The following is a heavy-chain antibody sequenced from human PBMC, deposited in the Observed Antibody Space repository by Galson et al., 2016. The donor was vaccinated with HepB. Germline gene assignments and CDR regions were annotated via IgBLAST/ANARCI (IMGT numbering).Heavy chain of an antibody. D-gene: IGHD3-9*01. V-gene: IGHV3-23*01. CDR1: GFTFSTYA. CDR2: ISGSGHT. Sequence: SLRLSCAASGFTFSTYAMGWVRQAPGKGLEWVSGISGSGHTKFADSVKGRFTISRDNAKNSLYLQMNSLRAEDTAVYYCAREPVRLDDLLTGPPKNPDYWGQGTLVTVSS. CDR3: AREPVRLDDLLTGPPKNPDY. J-gene: IGHJ4*02.